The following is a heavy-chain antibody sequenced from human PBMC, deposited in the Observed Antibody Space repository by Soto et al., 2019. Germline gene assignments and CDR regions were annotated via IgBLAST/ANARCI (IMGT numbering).Heavy chain of an antibody. V-gene: IGHV1-69*12. CDR2: IIPIFGTA. D-gene: IGHD2-15*01. CDR3: ASPPGDCSGGSCPYYYYGVDV. CDR1: GGTFSSYA. J-gene: IGHJ6*02. Sequence: QVQLVQSGAEVKKPGSSVKVSCKASGGTFSSYAISWVRQAPGQGLEWMGGIIPIFGTANYAQKFQGRVSITADDSTSTAYMALSSLRSEATAVYYCASPPGDCSGGSCPYYYYGVDVWGQGTTVTVSS.